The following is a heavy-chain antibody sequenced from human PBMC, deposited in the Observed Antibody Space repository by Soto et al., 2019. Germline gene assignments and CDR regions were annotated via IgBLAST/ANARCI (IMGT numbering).Heavy chain of an antibody. J-gene: IGHJ2*01. D-gene: IGHD2-15*01. CDR3: ARRWYQDYWYFDL. Sequence: QVQLVESGGGLVKPGGSLRLSCAASGFTFSDYYMSWIRQAPGKGLEWVSYISSSSSYTNYADSVKGRFTISRDNAKNSLYLQMNSLRAEDTAVYYCARRWYQDYWYFDLWGRGTQVTVSS. CDR2: ISSSSSYT. CDR1: GFTFSDYY. V-gene: IGHV3-11*05.